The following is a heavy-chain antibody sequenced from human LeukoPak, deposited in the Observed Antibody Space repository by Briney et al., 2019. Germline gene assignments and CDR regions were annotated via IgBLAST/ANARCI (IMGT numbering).Heavy chain of an antibody. V-gene: IGHV4-39*01. Sequence: SETLSLTCTVSGVSISSRGYYWGWIRQPPGKGLEWIGSIFYSGSTYYNPSLKSRVTISVDTSKNQFSLKLNSVTAADTAVYYCARRVAAVAADFDYWGQGTLVTVSS. J-gene: IGHJ4*02. CDR3: ARRVAAVAADFDY. D-gene: IGHD6-19*01. CDR1: GVSISSRGYY. CDR2: IFYSGST.